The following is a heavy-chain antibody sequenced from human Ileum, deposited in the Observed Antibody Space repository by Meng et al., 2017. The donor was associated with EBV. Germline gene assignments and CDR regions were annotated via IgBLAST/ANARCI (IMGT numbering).Heavy chain of an antibody. CDR2: IYWDDDK. D-gene: IGHD2-2*01. Sequence: QITLKESGPTLVKPTQTLTLTCTFSGFSLSTSGVGVGWIRQPPGKALEWLALIYWDDDKRYSPSLKSRLTITKDTSKNQVVLTMTNMDPVDTATYYCARFIVVVPAAHYNWFDPWGQGTLGTVSS. CDR1: GFSLSTSGVG. CDR3: ARFIVVVPAAHYNWFDP. V-gene: IGHV2-5*02. J-gene: IGHJ5*02.